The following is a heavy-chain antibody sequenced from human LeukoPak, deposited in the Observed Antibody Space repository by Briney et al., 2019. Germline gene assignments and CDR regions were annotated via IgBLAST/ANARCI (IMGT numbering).Heavy chain of an antibody. CDR1: GFTFSDYY. J-gene: IGHJ3*02. Sequence: PGGSLRPSCAASGFTFSDYYMSWIRQAPGKGLEWVSYISTSSSYTNYADSVKGRFTISRDNAKNSLYLQMNSLRAEDTAVYYCARTVLGHDAFDIWGQGTMVTVSS. CDR3: ARTVLGHDAFDI. V-gene: IGHV3-11*06. D-gene: IGHD1-26*01. CDR2: ISTSSSYT.